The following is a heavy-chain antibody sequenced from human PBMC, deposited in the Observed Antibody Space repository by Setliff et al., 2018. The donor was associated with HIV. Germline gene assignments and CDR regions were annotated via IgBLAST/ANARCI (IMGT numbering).Heavy chain of an antibody. CDR2: IIPIFGTA. V-gene: IGHV1-69*13. J-gene: IGHJ4*02. CDR3: AKLLYPQLWPLDIDH. D-gene: IGHD2-21*01. Sequence: SVKVSCKASGYTFTGYYMHWVRQAPGQGLEWMGGIIPIFGTANYAQKFQGRVTITADESTSTAYMELNSLRADDTAVYYCAKLLYPQLWPLDIDHWGQGRLVTVSS. CDR1: GYTFTGYY.